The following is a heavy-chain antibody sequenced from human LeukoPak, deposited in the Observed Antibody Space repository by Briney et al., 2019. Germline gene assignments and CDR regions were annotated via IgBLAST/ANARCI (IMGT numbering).Heavy chain of an antibody. Sequence: ASVKVSCKASGYTFTSYGINWVQQAPGQGLEWMGWISVYNGNTKYAQKLQGRVTMTTDTSTSTAYMELRSLHSDDTAVYYCARVVVVAATPDYYYGMDVWGQGTTVTVSS. D-gene: IGHD2-15*01. CDR2: ISVYNGNT. J-gene: IGHJ6*02. CDR3: ARVVVVAATPDYYYGMDV. CDR1: GYTFTSYG. V-gene: IGHV1-18*01.